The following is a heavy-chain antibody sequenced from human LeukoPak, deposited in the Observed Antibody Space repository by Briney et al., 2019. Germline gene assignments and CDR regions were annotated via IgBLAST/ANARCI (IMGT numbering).Heavy chain of an antibody. CDR1: GFTFSTYR. CDR3: ASRRGSNRPFDY. J-gene: IGHJ4*02. D-gene: IGHD1-26*01. CDR2: ISDDSNYI. Sequence: GWSLRLSCAASGFTFSTYRGNWIRQAPGKGLAGVSSISDDSNYIFYADSVKGRFTISRDNAKNSLYLQMNSLTAEDSAVYYCASRRGSNRPFDYWGQGTLVTVSS. V-gene: IGHV3-21*01.